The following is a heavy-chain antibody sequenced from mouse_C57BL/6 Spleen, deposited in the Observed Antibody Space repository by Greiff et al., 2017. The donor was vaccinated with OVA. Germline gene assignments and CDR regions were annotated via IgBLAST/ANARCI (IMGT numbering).Heavy chain of an antibody. V-gene: IGHV7-3*01. CDR2: IRNKANGYTT. J-gene: IGHJ4*01. D-gene: IGHD1-1*01. CDR3: ARSRTTVVAPYAMDY. Sequence: EVKLMESGGGLVQPGGSLSLSCAASGFTFTDYYMSWVRQPPGKALEWLGFIRNKANGYTTEYSASVKGRFTISRDNSQSILYLQMNALRAEDSATYYCARSRTTVVAPYAMDYWGQGTSVTVSS. CDR1: GFTFTDYY.